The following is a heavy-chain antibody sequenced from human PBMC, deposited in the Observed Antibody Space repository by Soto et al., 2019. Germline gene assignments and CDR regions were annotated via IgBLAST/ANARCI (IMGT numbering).Heavy chain of an antibody. D-gene: IGHD4-17*01. J-gene: IGHJ4*02. CDR3: ARSSFGDYGGFDY. V-gene: IGHV4-39*01. Sequence: SETLSLTCTVSGGSISSSSYYWGWIRQPPGKGLEWIGSIYYSGSTYYNPSLKSRVTISVDTPKNQFSLKLSSVTAADTAVYYCARSSFGDYGGFDYWGQGTLVTVSS. CDR2: IYYSGST. CDR1: GGSISSSSYY.